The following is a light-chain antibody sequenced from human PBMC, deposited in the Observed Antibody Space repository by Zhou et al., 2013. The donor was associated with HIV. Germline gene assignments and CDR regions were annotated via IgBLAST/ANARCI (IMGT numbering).Light chain of an antibody. CDR3: MQALQTPRT. CDR2: LGS. CDR1: QNVLHSNGYNY. Sequence: EIVLTQSPLSLPVTPGEPASISCRSDQNVLHSNGYNYLDWYLQKPGQSPQLLIYLGSNRASGVPDRFSGSGSGTDFTLKISRVEAEDVGVYYCMQALQTPRTFGQGTKVEIK. V-gene: IGKV2-28*01. J-gene: IGKJ1*01.